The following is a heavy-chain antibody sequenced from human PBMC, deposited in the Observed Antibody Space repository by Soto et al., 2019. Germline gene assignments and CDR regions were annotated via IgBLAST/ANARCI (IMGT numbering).Heavy chain of an antibody. CDR1: GGTFSSYA. J-gene: IGHJ6*02. CDR2: IIPIFGTA. CDR3: ARDGGYSSSWYPPKYGMDV. V-gene: IGHV1-69*13. Sequence: GASVKVSCKASGGTFSSYAISWVRQAPGQGLEWIGGIIPIFGTANYAQKFQGRVTITADESTSTAYMELSSLRSEDTAVYYCARDGGYSSSWYPPKYGMDVWGQGTTVTVSS. D-gene: IGHD6-13*01.